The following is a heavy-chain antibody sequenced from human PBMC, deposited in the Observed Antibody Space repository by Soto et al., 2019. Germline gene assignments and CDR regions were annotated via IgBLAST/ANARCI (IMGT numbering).Heavy chain of an antibody. Sequence: SVKVSCKASGGTFSSYAISWVRQAPGQGLEWMGGIIPIFGTANYAQKFQGRVTITADESTSTAYMELSSLRSEDTAVYYCAQGDTATDWFDPWGHGTLVTVSS. D-gene: IGHD5-18*01. CDR1: GGTFSSYA. V-gene: IGHV1-69*01. J-gene: IGHJ5*02. CDR2: IIPIFGTA. CDR3: AQGDTATDWFDP.